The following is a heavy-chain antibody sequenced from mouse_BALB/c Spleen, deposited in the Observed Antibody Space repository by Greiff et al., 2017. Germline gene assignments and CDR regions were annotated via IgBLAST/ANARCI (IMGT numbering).Heavy chain of an antibody. J-gene: IGHJ4*01. CDR1: GYSITSGYY. Sequence: EVKLQESGPGLVKPSQSLSLTCSVTGYSITSGYYWNWIRQFPGNKLEWMGYISYDGSNNYNPSLKNRISITRDTSKNQFFLKLNSVTTEDTATYYCARDRYGNYEGAMDYWGQGTSVTVSS. V-gene: IGHV3-6*02. CDR2: ISYDGSN. CDR3: ARDRYGNYEGAMDY. D-gene: IGHD2-10*02.